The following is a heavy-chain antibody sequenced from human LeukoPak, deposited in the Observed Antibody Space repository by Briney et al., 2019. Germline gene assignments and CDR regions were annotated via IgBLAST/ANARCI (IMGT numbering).Heavy chain of an antibody. J-gene: IGHJ4*02. V-gene: IGHV4-59*01. Sequence: SETLSLTCTVSGGSISSYYWSWIRQPPGKGLEWIGYTYYSGSTNYNPSLKSRVTISVDTSKNQFSLKLSSVTAADTAVYYCARADDDYCSGGSCLLDYWGQGTLVTVSS. CDR1: GGSISSYY. CDR3: ARADDDYCSGGSCLLDY. CDR2: TYYSGST. D-gene: IGHD2-15*01.